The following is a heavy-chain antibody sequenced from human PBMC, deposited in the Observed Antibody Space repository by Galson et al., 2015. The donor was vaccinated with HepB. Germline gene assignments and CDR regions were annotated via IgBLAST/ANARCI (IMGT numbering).Heavy chain of an antibody. D-gene: IGHD6-13*01. Sequence: SVKVSCKASGYTFTNYGITWVRQAPGQGLEWMGWISGYNGRAIYAQEFQDRVTLTTDTSTTTASMEVRRLTSDDTAIYYCARDLAAETTDAFDIWGQGTMVIVSS. V-gene: IGHV1-18*01. CDR1: GYTFTNYG. CDR2: ISGYNGRA. CDR3: ARDLAAETTDAFDI. J-gene: IGHJ3*02.